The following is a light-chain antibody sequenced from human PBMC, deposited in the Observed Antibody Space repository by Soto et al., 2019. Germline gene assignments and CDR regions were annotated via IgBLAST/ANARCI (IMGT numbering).Light chain of an antibody. CDR3: SSWDDSLNVLV. Sequence: QSVLTQPPSASGTPGQRVTISCSGSSSTIGGNTVNWYQQLPGTAPKLLIYNDDERPSGVPDRFTGSKSGTSSSLAISGLRSDDEADYYCSSWDDSLNVLVFGGGTKLTVL. J-gene: IGLJ2*01. CDR2: NDD. V-gene: IGLV1-44*01. CDR1: SSTIGGNT.